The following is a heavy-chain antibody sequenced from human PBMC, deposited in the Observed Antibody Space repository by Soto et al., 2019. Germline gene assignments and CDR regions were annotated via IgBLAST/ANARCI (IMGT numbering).Heavy chain of an antibody. D-gene: IGHD2-15*01. J-gene: IGHJ5*02. Sequence: QEQLVQSGAEVKKPGASVKVSCKTSGYTFTDYDINWVRQATGQGLEWNGWMNPNSGETGYAHKFQGRVTMTRSPSLNTAYLELSSLRSEDTAVYYCARVAVAARPRWYNWFDPWGQGTLVTVSS. CDR3: ARVAVAARPRWYNWFDP. CDR2: MNPNSGET. CDR1: GYTFTDYD. V-gene: IGHV1-8*01.